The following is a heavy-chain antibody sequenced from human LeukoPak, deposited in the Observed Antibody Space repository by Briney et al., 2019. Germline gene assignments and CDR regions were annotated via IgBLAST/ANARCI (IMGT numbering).Heavy chain of an antibody. Sequence: SETLSLTCTVSGGSISSHYWSWIRQPPGKGLEWIGYIYYSGSTNYNPSLKSRVTISVDTSKNQFSLKLSSVTAADTAGYYCARHIAVAGPYNWFDPWGQGTLVTVSS. D-gene: IGHD6-19*01. CDR2: IYYSGST. V-gene: IGHV4-59*08. J-gene: IGHJ5*02. CDR3: ARHIAVAGPYNWFDP. CDR1: GGSISSHY.